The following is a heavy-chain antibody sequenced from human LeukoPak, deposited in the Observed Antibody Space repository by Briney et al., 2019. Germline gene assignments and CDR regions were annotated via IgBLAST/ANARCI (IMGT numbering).Heavy chain of an antibody. Sequence: GGSLRLSCAASGFTFGNYAMTWVRQAPGKGLEWVSTFSGSGDSTYYADSVKGRFTISRDNSKNTLYLQMNSLRAEDTAVYYCARTYYSGNSLGYFDLWGRGTLVTVSS. J-gene: IGHJ2*01. V-gene: IGHV3-23*01. D-gene: IGHD4-23*01. CDR1: GFTFGNYA. CDR2: FSGSGDST. CDR3: ARTYYSGNSLGYFDL.